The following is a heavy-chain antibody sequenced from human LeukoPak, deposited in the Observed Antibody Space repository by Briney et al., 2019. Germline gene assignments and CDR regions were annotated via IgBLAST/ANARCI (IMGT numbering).Heavy chain of an antibody. CDR3: ARGYLGSSSWYGTLNWFDP. CDR2: ISISGSTM. CDR1: GFTFSSYE. V-gene: IGHV3-48*03. J-gene: IGHJ5*02. Sequence: GGSLRLSCAASGFTFSSYEMNWVRQAPGKGLEWVSYISISGSTMYYADSVKGRFTISRDNAKNSLYLQMNSLRAEDTAVYYCARGYLGSSSWYGTLNWFDPWGQGTLVTVSS. D-gene: IGHD6-13*01.